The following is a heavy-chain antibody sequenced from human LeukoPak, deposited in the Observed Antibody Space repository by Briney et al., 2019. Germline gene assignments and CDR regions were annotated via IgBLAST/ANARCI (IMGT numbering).Heavy chain of an antibody. CDR1: GFTFSSYS. CDR3: APDVDTAMRY. D-gene: IGHD5-18*01. V-gene: IGHV3-21*01. J-gene: IGHJ4*02. Sequence: GGSLRLSCAASGFTFSSYSMNWVRQAPGKGLEWVSSISSSSSYIYYADSVKGRCTISRDNAKNSLYLQMNSLRAEDTAVYYCAPDVDTAMRYWGQGTLVTVSS. CDR2: ISSSSSYI.